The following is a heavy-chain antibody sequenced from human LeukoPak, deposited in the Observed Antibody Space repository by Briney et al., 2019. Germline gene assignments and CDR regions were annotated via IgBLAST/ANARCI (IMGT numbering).Heavy chain of an antibody. CDR3: AKDTGSSGWFFDY. D-gene: IGHD6-19*01. CDR2: ISGSGVDT. V-gene: IGHV3-23*01. J-gene: IGHJ4*02. CDR1: GFTFSSYT. Sequence: GGSLRLSCAASGFTFSSYTMNWVRQAPGKGLEWVSAISGSGVDTNYADSVKGRFTISRDNSKNTLYLQMNSLRAEDTAVYYCAKDTGSSGWFFDYWGQGTLVTVSS.